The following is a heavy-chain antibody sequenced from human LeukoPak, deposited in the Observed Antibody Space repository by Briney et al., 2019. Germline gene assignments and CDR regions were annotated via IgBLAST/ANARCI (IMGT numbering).Heavy chain of an antibody. CDR3: ARDIGAARSDY. Sequence: QVQLQESGPGLVKPSQTLSLTCTVSGGSISSGDYYWSWIRQPPGKGLEWIGYIYYSGSAKYNPSLKSRVTISVDTSKNQFSLKLTSVTAADTAVYYCARDIGAARSDYWGQGTLVTVSS. V-gene: IGHV4-61*08. CDR1: GGSISSGDYY. D-gene: IGHD6-6*01. CDR2: IYYSGSA. J-gene: IGHJ4*02.